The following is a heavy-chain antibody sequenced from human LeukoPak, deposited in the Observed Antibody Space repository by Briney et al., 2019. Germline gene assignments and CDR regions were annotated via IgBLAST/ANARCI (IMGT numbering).Heavy chain of an antibody. CDR1: GYTFTSYG. V-gene: IGHV1-18*01. J-gene: IGHJ3*02. CDR2: ISAYNGNT. CDR3: ARILTRITIFGVVIETRDAFDI. Sequence: ASVKVSCKAPGYTFTSYGISWVRQAPGQGLEWMGWISAYNGNTNYAQKLQGRVTMTTDTSTSTAYMELRSLSSDDTAVYYCARILTRITIFGVVIETRDAFDIWGQGTMVTVSS. D-gene: IGHD3-3*01.